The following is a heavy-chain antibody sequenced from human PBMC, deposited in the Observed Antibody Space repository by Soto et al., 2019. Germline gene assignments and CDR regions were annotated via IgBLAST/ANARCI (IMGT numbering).Heavy chain of an antibody. CDR1: GGSISSYY. D-gene: IGHD3-10*02. Sequence: QVQLQESGPGLVKPSETLSLTCTVSGGSISSYYWSWIRQPPGKGLEWIGFIFYSGSTSYNPSLKSRVTISIDTSKYQFSLKLNSVTAADTAVYYCASMIGDPVLSFDSWGKGTLVAVSS. CDR3: ASMIGDPVLSFDS. CDR2: IFYSGST. J-gene: IGHJ5*01. V-gene: IGHV4-59*01.